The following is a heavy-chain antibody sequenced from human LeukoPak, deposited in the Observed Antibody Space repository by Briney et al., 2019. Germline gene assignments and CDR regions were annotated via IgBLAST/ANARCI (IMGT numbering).Heavy chain of an antibody. CDR1: GGSFSGYY. J-gene: IGHJ4*02. Sequence: SETLPLTCAVYGGSFSGYYWSWIRQPPGKGLEWIGEINHSGSTNYNPSLKSRVTISVDTSKNQFSLKLSSVTAADTAVYYCARGPDILTGQFDYWGQGTLVTVSS. CDR2: INHSGST. D-gene: IGHD3-9*01. CDR3: ARGPDILTGQFDY. V-gene: IGHV4-34*01.